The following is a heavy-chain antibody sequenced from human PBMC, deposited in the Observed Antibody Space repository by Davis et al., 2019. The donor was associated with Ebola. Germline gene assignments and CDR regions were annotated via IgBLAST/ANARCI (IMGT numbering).Heavy chain of an antibody. CDR1: GFTFSSYG. J-gene: IGHJ5*02. Sequence: MPGGSLRLSCAASGFTFSSYGMHWVRQPPGKGLEWIGEIYHSGSTNYNPSLKSRVTISVDKSKNQFSLKLSSVTAADTAVYYCARERTDLSNWFDPWGQGTLVTVSS. D-gene: IGHD1-1*01. CDR2: IYHSGST. V-gene: IGHV4-4*02. CDR3: ARERTDLSNWFDP.